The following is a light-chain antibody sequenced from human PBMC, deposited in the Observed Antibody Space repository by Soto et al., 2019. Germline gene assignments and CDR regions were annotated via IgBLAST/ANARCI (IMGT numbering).Light chain of an antibody. Sequence: EIVLPQSPCTLSLSPCERATLYCWTSQSVSNNYLAWYQQKPGQAPRLLIYDASNRATGIPARFSGSGYGTDFTLTISSLQTEDSAAYYCLQDYNYPFTFGQGTKVDIK. CDR3: LQDYNYPFT. CDR1: QSVSNNY. V-gene: IGKV3D-7*01. CDR2: DAS. J-gene: IGKJ2*01.